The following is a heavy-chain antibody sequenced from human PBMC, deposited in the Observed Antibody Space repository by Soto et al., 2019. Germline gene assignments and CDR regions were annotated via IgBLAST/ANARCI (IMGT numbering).Heavy chain of an antibody. D-gene: IGHD2-21*02. V-gene: IGHV1-58*01. CDR1: GFTFTSSA. CDR2: IVVGSGNT. J-gene: IGHJ4*02. CDR3: AADRTYCGGDCYGD. Sequence: QMQLVQSGPEVKKPGTSVKVSCKASGFTFTSSAVQWVRQARGQRLEWIGWIVVGSGNTNYAQKFQERVTITRDMSTRQVYMELGSVRYESTAVYYCAADRTYCGGDCYGDWGQGTLVTVSS.